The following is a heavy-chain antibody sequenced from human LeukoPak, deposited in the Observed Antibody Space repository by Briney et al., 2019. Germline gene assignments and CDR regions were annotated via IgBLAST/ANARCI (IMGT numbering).Heavy chain of an antibody. CDR1: GFALSTSGVG. J-gene: IGHJ3*02. D-gene: IGHD3-3*01. Sequence: SGPTLVNPTQTLTLTCTFSGFALSTSGVGVGWIRQPPGKALEWLALIYWDDDKRYSPSLKSRLTITKDTSKNHVVLTLTNMDPVDTATYYCAHRRAVSGFLEWLFDALDIWGQGTMVTVSS. CDR3: AHRRAVSGFLEWLFDALDI. V-gene: IGHV2-5*02. CDR2: IYWDDDK.